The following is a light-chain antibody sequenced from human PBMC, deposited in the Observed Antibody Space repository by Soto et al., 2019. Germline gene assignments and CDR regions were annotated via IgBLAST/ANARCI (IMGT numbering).Light chain of an antibody. CDR3: QQSYSTPRT. Sequence: DIQMTQSPSSLSASVGXXVTXXCVASKSISSYLNWYQQKPGKAPKLLIYAASSLQSGVPSRFSGSGSGTDFTLTISSLQPEDFATYYCQQSYSTPRTFGQG. CDR1: KSISSY. V-gene: IGKV1-39*01. CDR2: AAS. J-gene: IGKJ1*01.